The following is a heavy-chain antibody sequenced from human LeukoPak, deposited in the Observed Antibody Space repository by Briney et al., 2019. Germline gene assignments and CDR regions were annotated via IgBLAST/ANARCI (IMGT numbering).Heavy chain of an antibody. CDR3: AKGYIAVAGHRTPFDY. Sequence: QAGGPLRLSCGAFGLTFSSYAMTWVPRAPGKGLEWVSAIIGSGGSTYYADSVKARFPISRNNSKNPLSLQMDSLRAEETPVYYCAKGYIAVAGHRTPFDYWGQGTLVTVSS. D-gene: IGHD6-19*01. CDR2: IIGSGGST. J-gene: IGHJ4*02. V-gene: IGHV3-23*01. CDR1: GLTFSSYA.